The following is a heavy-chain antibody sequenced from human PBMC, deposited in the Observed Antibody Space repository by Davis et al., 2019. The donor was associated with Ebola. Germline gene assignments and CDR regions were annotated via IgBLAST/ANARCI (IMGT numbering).Heavy chain of an antibody. CDR1: GGTFTNYA. Sequence: ASVPVSCKPSGGTFTNYAVNWVRQAPGQGLEWMGIINPSGGSTSYAQKFQGRVTMTRDTSTSTVYMELSSLRSEDTAVYYCAYSITMIVVPDYWGQGTLVTVSS. V-gene: IGHV1-46*03. CDR2: INPSGGST. J-gene: IGHJ4*02. D-gene: IGHD3-22*01. CDR3: AYSITMIVVPDY.